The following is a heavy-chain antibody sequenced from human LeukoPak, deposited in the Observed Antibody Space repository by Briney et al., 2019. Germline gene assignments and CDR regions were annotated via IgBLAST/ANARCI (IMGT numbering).Heavy chain of an antibody. D-gene: IGHD3-3*01. CDR3: ARHGRRGYYDFWSGYYRAQTSGFDY. CDR1: GGSFSGYY. Sequence: SETLSLTCAVYGGSFSGYYWSWIRQPPGKGLEWIGYIYTSGSTNYNPSLKSRVTISVDTSKNQFSLKLSSVTATDTAVYYCARHGRRGYYDFWSGYYRAQTSGFDYWGQGTLVTVSS. J-gene: IGHJ4*02. V-gene: IGHV4-4*09. CDR2: IYTSGST.